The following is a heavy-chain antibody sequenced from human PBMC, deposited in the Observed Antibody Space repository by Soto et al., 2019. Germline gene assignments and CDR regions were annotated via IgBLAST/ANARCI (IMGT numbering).Heavy chain of an antibody. D-gene: IGHD2-2*01. Sequence: QVQLVQSGAEVKKPGSSVKVACKASGGTFSSYAISWVRQAPGQGLEWMGGIIPISETTNYAQKFQGRVTITADESKSTAYMALSSLRSEDTAVYYCARSQGSSTSLEIYYYYYYGMDVCGQGTTVTVSS. V-gene: IGHV1-69*01. J-gene: IGHJ6*02. CDR1: GGTFSSYA. CDR2: IIPISETT. CDR3: ARSQGSSTSLEIYYYYYYGMDV.